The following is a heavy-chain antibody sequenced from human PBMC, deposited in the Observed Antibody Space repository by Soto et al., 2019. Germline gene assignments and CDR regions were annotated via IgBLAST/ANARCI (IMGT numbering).Heavy chain of an antibody. Sequence: XGTLTLTCTVSGGSISSYYWSGIRQPSGKGLEWIGRIYTSGSTNYNPSLKSRVTMSVDTSKNQFSLKLSSVTAADTAVYYCARDDSSGYYIGWGQGTLVTVSS. CDR3: ARDDSSGYYIG. J-gene: IGHJ4*02. V-gene: IGHV4-4*07. CDR2: IYTSGST. CDR1: GGSISSYY. D-gene: IGHD3-22*01.